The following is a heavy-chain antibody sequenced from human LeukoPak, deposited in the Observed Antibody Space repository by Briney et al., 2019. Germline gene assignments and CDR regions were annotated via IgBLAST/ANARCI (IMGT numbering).Heavy chain of an antibody. V-gene: IGHV3-23*01. CDR1: GFTFSSYA. Sequence: GSLRLSCAASGFTFSSYAMSWVRQAPGKGLEWVSAISGSGGSTYYADSVKGRFTISRDNSKNTLYLQMNSLRAEDTAVYYCAKDEGPFDMVVVAATPANWGQGTLVTVSS. CDR3: AKDEGPFDMVVVAATPAN. CDR2: ISGSGGST. D-gene: IGHD2-15*01. J-gene: IGHJ4*02.